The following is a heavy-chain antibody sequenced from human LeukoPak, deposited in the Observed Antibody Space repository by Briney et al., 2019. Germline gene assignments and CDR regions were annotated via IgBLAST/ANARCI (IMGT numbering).Heavy chain of an antibody. V-gene: IGHV3-15*01. J-gene: IGHJ4*02. D-gene: IGHD3-16*02. CDR1: GFSFIDAW. CDR2: IKSKASGGTA. CDR3: TKDLHLTGGGVIFY. Sequence: PGGSLRLSCAASGFSFIDAWMTWVRQVPGKGLEGVGHIKSKASGGTADYGGPVKDRFSISRDDSKNTVYLQMSSPRTEDTAVYYCTKDLHLTGGGVIFYWGQGTLVTVSS.